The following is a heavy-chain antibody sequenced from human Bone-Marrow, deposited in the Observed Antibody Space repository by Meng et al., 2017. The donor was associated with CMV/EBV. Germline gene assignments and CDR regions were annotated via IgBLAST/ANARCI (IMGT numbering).Heavy chain of an antibody. Sequence: GGSLRLSCAASGFTFDDYAMHWVRQAPGKGLEWVSGISWNSGSIGYADSVKGRFTISRDNSVNSLFLQMHSLRPEDTALYYCTRDISFHGYSGASDYWVQGTLVTVS. J-gene: IGHJ4*02. D-gene: IGHD5-12*01. CDR2: ISWNSGSI. CDR3: TRDISFHGYSGASDY. CDR1: GFTFDDYA. V-gene: IGHV3-9*01.